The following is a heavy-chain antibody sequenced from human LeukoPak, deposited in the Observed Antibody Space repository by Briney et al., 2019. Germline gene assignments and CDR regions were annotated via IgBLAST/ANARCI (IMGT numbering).Heavy chain of an antibody. J-gene: IGHJ4*02. V-gene: IGHV5-51*01. CDR3: ARQEDIVVVPAALDY. CDR1: GYSFTSYW. CDR2: IYPGDSDT. Sequence: GESLKISCKGSGYSFTSYWIGWVRQMPGKGLEWMGIIYPGDSDTRYSPSFQGQVTISADKSISTAYLQWSSLKASDTAMYYCARQEDIVVVPAALDYWGQGTLVTVSS. D-gene: IGHD2-2*01.